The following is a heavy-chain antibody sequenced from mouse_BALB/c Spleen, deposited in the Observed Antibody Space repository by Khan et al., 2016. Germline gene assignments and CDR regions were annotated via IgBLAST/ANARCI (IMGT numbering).Heavy chain of an antibody. Sequence: VQLQESGAELARPGASVRLSCKASGYTSANYWMQWVKQRPGQGLEWIGSIYPGDGDTRYSQKFKDKATLTADKSSSSAYMHLRSVASADSAVYYCADALFVYWGQGTLVTVSA. CDR3: ADALFVY. J-gene: IGHJ3*01. CDR1: GYTSANYW. CDR2: IYPGDGDT. V-gene: IGHV1-87*01.